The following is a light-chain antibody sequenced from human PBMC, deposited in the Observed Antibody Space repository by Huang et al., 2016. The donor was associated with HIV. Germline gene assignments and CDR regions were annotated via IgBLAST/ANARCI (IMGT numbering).Light chain of an antibody. J-gene: IGKJ5*01. V-gene: IGKV1-NL1*01. CDR3: QQYYRTPPIT. CDR1: QGISSE. Sequence: IQLTQSPSSLSASVGDSVTITCRASQGISSELAWNQQEPGKAPKLLLYSASRLESGAPPRFSGSGAGTDFTLSISSLQPEEFATYYCQQYYRTPPITFGQGTRLEI. CDR2: SAS.